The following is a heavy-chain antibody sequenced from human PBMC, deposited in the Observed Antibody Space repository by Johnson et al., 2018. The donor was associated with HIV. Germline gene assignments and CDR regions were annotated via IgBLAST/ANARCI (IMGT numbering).Heavy chain of an antibody. CDR2: IGTAGDT. V-gene: IGHV3-13*01. D-gene: IGHD6-13*01. Sequence: VQLVESGGGVVQPGGSLRLSCAASGFTFSSYDMHWVRQATGKGLEWVSAIGTAGDTYYPGSVKGRFTISRENAKNSLYLQMNSLRAGDTAVYYCARGGAAAGGAFDIWGQGTMVTVSS. J-gene: IGHJ3*02. CDR3: ARGGAAAGGAFDI. CDR1: GFTFSSYD.